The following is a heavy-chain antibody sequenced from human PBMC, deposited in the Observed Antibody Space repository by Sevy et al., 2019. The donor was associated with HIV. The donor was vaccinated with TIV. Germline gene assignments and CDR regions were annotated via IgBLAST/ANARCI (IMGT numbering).Heavy chain of an antibody. CDR1: GFSFSNSA. D-gene: IGHD3-3*01. J-gene: IGHJ6*02. CDR3: VKDPDYNFWRGDYGMDV. V-gene: IGHV3-64D*06. CDR2: ISSDGVST. Sequence: GGSLRLSCSGSGFSFSNSAMNWVRQTPGKGLKYVSAISSDGVSTYYTDSVRGRFTISRDNSKNTPYLQMSSLRVEDTAVYYCVKDPDYNFWRGDYGMDVLGQGTTVTVSS.